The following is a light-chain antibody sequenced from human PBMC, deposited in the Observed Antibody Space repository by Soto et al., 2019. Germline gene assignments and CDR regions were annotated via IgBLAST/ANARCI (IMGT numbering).Light chain of an antibody. CDR1: QSVSSN. J-gene: IGKJ5*01. V-gene: IGKV3-11*01. CDR3: QRGDT. CDR2: DAS. Sequence: EIVLTQSPDTLSLSPGERATLSCRASQSVSSNLAWYQQKPGQAPRLLIYDASNRATGIPARFSGSGSGTDFTLTISRLEPEDFAVYYCQRGDTFGQGTRLEIK.